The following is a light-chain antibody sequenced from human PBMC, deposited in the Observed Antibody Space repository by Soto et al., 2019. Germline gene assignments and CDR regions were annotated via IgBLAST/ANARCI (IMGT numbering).Light chain of an antibody. Sequence: DIVMTHSPLSLPVTPGEPASMSCRSSQSLLHSDSYNYLDWYLQKPGQSPQLLIYLGSNRASGVPDRFSGSGSGTDFTLKISRVEAEDVGIYYCMQALQTPLTFGGGTKVDI. CDR3: MQALQTPLT. CDR2: LGS. V-gene: IGKV2-28*01. J-gene: IGKJ4*01. CDR1: QSLLHSDSYNY.